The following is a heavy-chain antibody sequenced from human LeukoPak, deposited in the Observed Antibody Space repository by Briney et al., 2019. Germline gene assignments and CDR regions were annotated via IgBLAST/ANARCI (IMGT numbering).Heavy chain of an antibody. CDR1: GFIFSTYS. D-gene: IGHD3-10*01. CDR3: ARDIGGSGSGAFDI. J-gene: IGHJ3*02. V-gene: IGHV3-21*04. CDR2: ISSSTSYI. Sequence: PGGSLRLSCAASGFIFSTYSMNWVRQAPGKGLEWVSSISSSTSYIYYADSVKGRFTISRDNAKNSLYLQMNSLRAEDTALYHCARDIGGSGSGAFDIWGQGTMVTVSS.